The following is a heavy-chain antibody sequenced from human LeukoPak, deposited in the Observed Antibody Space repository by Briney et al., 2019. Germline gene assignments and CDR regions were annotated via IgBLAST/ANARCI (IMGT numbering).Heavy chain of an antibody. D-gene: IGHD1-1*01. CDR2: INHRGDT. CDR1: GGSFSAYY. Sequence: SETLSLTCAVYGGSFSAYYWSWIRQSPGKGLEWIAEINHRGDTNYNPSVKSRVSISVDTSKNQFSLKVTSLTAADTAVYYCARGPTISETGYFDYWGQGTLVIVSS. J-gene: IGHJ4*03. CDR3: ARGPTISETGYFDY. V-gene: IGHV4-34*01.